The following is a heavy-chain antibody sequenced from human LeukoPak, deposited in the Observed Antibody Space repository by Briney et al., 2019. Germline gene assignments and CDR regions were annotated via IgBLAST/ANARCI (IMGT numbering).Heavy chain of an antibody. CDR2: IKQDGSEK. CDR3: ARDWRYYDSSGYYSTRNY. CDR1: GFTFSSYS. J-gene: IGHJ4*02. D-gene: IGHD3-22*01. V-gene: IGHV3-7*01. Sequence: GGSLRLSCAASGFTFSSYSMNWVRQAPGKGLEWVANIKQDGSEKYYVDSVKGRFTISRDNAKNSLYLQMNSLRAEDTAVYYCARDWRYYDSSGYYSTRNYWGQGTLVTVSS.